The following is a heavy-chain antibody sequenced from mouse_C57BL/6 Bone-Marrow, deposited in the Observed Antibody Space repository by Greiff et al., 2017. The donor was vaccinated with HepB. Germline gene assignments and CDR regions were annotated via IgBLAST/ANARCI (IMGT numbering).Heavy chain of an antibody. Sequence: EVKLMESGGGLVQSGRSLRLSCATSGFTFSDFYMEWVRQAPGKGLEWIAASRNKANDYTTEYSASVKGRFIVSRDTSRSIHYLQMNALGAEDTAIYYCARDADYGYHWYFDVWGTGTTVTVSS. J-gene: IGHJ1*03. CDR1: GFTFSDFY. CDR2: SRNKANDYTT. D-gene: IGHD2-2*01. CDR3: ARDADYGYHWYFDV. V-gene: IGHV7-1*01.